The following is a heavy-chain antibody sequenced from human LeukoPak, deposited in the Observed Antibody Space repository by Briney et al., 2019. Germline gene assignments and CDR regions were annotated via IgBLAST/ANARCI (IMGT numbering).Heavy chain of an antibody. V-gene: IGHV4-59*01. Sequence: SEALSLTCTVSGGSISSYYWSWIRQPPGKGLEWIGYIYYSGSTNYNPSLKSRVTISVDTSKNQFSLKLSSVTAADTAVYYCARVFSTNYYDNRGWFDPWGQGTLVTVSS. CDR1: GGSISSYY. J-gene: IGHJ5*02. D-gene: IGHD3-22*01. CDR2: IYYSGST. CDR3: ARVFSTNYYDNRGWFDP.